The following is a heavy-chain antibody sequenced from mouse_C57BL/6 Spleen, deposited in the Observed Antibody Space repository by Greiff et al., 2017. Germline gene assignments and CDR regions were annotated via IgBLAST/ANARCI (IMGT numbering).Heavy chain of an antibody. D-gene: IGHD1-1*01. V-gene: IGHV1-81*01. Sequence: LQESGAELARPGASVKLSCKASGYTFTSYGISWVKQRTGQGLEWIGEIYPRSGNTYYNEKFKGKATLTADKSSSTAYMELRSLTSEDSAVYFCARPYYYGSSYGFAYWGQGTLVTVSA. J-gene: IGHJ3*01. CDR2: IYPRSGNT. CDR3: ARPYYYGSSYGFAY. CDR1: GYTFTSYG.